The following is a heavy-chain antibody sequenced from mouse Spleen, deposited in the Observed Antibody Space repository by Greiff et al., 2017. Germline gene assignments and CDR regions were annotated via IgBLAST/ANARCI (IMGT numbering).Heavy chain of an antibody. CDR2: IWGDGNT. Sequence: VQRVESGPGLVAPSQCLSITCTVSGFSLTSYGVDWVRQPPGKGLEWLGIIWGDGNTNSDSAFMSRLSISKDNSKSQVFLKRNSLQTEDTERYYCGKRGYDAVYAMDYWGQGTSVTVSS. D-gene: IGHD2-14*01. V-gene: IGHV2-9*01. J-gene: IGHJ4*01. CDR1: GFSLTSYG. CDR3: GKRGYDAVYAMDY.